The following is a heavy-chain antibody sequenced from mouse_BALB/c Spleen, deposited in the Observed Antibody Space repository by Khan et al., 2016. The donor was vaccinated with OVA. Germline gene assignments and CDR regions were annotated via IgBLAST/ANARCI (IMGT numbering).Heavy chain of an antibody. CDR3: ARSATAYGYFDV. CDR1: GYTFTSYW. J-gene: IGHJ1*01. V-gene: IGHV1-7*01. D-gene: IGHD4-1*02. Sequence: QVQLKESGAELAKPGASVKMSCKASGYTFTSYWMHWVKQRPGQGLEWIGYINPSTGYTEYNQKFKDKATLTADKSSSTAYMQLSSLTSEDSAVYYLARSATAYGYFDVGGAGTTVTVSS. CDR2: INPSTGYT.